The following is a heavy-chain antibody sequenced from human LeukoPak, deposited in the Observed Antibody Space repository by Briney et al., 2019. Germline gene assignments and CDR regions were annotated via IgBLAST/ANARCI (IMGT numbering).Heavy chain of an antibody. CDR1: GFTFSSYS. J-gene: IGHJ4*02. Sequence: GGSLRLSCAASGFTFSSYSMNWVRQAPGKGLGWVSSISSSSSYIYYADSVKGRFTISRDNAKNSLYLQMNSLRAEDTAVYYCARAAAAAGSWDHWGQGTLVTVSS. V-gene: IGHV3-21*04. D-gene: IGHD6-13*01. CDR3: ARAAAAAGSWDH. CDR2: ISSSSSYI.